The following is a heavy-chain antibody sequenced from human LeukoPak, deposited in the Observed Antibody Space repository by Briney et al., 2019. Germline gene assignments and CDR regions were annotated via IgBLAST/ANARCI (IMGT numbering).Heavy chain of an antibody. CDR1: GGSISSGSYY. J-gene: IGHJ4*02. D-gene: IGHD3-3*01. Sequence: SETLSLTCTVSGGSISSGSYYWSWIRQPAGKGLEWIGRIYTSGSTNYNPSLKSRVTISVDTSKNQFSLKLSSVTAADTAAYYCARAGYYDFWSGYYDYFDYWGQGTLVTVSS. CDR3: ARAGYYDFWSGYYDYFDY. CDR2: IYTSGST. V-gene: IGHV4-61*02.